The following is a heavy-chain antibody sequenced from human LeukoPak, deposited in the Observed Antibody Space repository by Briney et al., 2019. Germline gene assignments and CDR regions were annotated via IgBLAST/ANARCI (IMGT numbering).Heavy chain of an antibody. CDR1: GFTFSSNW. CDR2: IKGDGSST. D-gene: IGHD1-26*01. V-gene: IGHV3-74*01. J-gene: IGHJ4*02. Sequence: GGSLRLSCAASGFTFSSNWMHWVRQAPGKGLVWVSRIKGDGSSTSYADSVKGRFTISRDNAKNTLFLQMNSLRAEDTAVYYCVRDGVGAPPFDYWGQGALVTVSS. CDR3: VRDGVGAPPFDY.